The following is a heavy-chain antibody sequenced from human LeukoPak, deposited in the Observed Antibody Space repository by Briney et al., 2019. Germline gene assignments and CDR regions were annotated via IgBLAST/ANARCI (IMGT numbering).Heavy chain of an antibody. Sequence: PGRSLRLSCAASGFTFSSYAMHWVRQAPGKGLEWVAVISYDGSNKYYADSVKGRFTISRDNSENTLYLQMNRLRAEDTAVYYCARARSSYGYGDAFDIWGQGTMVTVSS. D-gene: IGHD5-18*01. J-gene: IGHJ3*02. CDR1: GFTFSSYA. CDR2: ISYDGSNK. CDR3: ARARSSYGYGDAFDI. V-gene: IGHV3-30*04.